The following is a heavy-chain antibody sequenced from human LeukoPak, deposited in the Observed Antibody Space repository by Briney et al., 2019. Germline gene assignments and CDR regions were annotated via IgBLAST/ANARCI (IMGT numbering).Heavy chain of an antibody. CDR1: GYTFTSYD. Sequence: VASVKVSCKASGYTFTSYDINWVRQATGQGLEWMGWMNPNSGNTGYAQKFQGRVTMTRNTSISTAYMELSSLRSEDTAVYYCARGFHQARLVQGYWGQGTLVTVSS. J-gene: IGHJ4*02. V-gene: IGHV1-8*01. CDR3: ARGFHQARLVQGY. D-gene: IGHD6-19*01. CDR2: MNPNSGNT.